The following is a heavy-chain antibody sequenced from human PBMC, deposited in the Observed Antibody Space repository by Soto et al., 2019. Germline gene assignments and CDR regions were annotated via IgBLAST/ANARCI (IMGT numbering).Heavy chain of an antibody. CDR1: GFPISSPYS. CDR3: ARVTMVIRDSDHFGVDV. V-gene: IGHV4-38-2*02. CDR2: ISHTGTT. D-gene: IGHD4-17*01. Sequence: SETLSLTCLASGFPISSPYSWGWIRQPPGKGLEWIGSISHTGTTSYSPSLTSRVSISVDTSKNQVSLKLTSVTAADTAVYFCARVTMVIRDSDHFGVDVWGHGTTVTVS. J-gene: IGHJ6*01.